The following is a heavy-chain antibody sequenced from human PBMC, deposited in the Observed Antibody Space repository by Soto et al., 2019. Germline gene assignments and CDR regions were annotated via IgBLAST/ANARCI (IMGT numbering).Heavy chain of an antibody. CDR1: GGSIDSGDYY. Sequence: SATLDLTCTFSGGSIDSGDYYCICIRLPPWKERTWIGYVYYSGTTNYNPFLKSRVTLSLDKSKNQFSLKMNSVTAADTAVYYCASGQTYYYDSSGYNEGYYFDYWGQGTLVTVSS. D-gene: IGHD3-22*01. CDR2: VYYSGTT. J-gene: IGHJ4*02. CDR3: ASGQTYYYDSSGYNEGYYFDY. V-gene: IGHV4-61*08.